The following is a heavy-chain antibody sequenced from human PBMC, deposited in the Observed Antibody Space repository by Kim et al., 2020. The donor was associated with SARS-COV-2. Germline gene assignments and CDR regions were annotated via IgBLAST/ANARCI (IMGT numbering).Heavy chain of an antibody. CDR3: ALLEWLWTPYYYYGMDV. Sequence: ASVKVSCKASGYTFTSYAMNWVRQAPGQGLEWMGWINTNTGNPTYAQGFTGRFVFSLDTSVSTAYLQISSLKAEDTAVYYCALLEWLWTPYYYYGMDVWGQGTTVTVSS. CDR2: INTNTGNP. J-gene: IGHJ6*02. D-gene: IGHD3-3*01. V-gene: IGHV7-4-1*02. CDR1: GYTFTSYA.